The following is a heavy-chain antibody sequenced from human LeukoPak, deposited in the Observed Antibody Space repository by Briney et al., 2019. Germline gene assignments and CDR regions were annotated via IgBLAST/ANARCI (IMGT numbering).Heavy chain of an antibody. D-gene: IGHD3-22*01. CDR2: IYPGDSDT. V-gene: IGHV5-51*01. Sequence: GESLKISCKGSGYSFASYWIGWVRQMPGKGLGWMGIIYPGDSDTRYSPSFQGQVTISADKSISTAYLQWSSLKASDTAMYYCARPEIPMIVDAFDIWGQGTMVTVSS. CDR1: GYSFASYW. J-gene: IGHJ3*02. CDR3: ARPEIPMIVDAFDI.